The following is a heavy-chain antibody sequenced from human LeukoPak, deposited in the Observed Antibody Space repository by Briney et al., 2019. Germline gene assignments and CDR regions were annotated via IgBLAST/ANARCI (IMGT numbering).Heavy chain of an antibody. D-gene: IGHD2-15*01. J-gene: IGHJ4*02. Sequence: SQTLSPTCAISGDSVSSNSAAWNWIKPSPLRGLELLVTTYYRSKWYHDYAVSWRSRITINPVTSKNQFFLRLNSVTPEDTALYYCISDIDAGSDYCGQGTLVSVSS. CDR2: TYYRSKWYH. CDR3: ISDIDAGSDY. V-gene: IGHV6-1*01. CDR1: GDSVSSNSAA.